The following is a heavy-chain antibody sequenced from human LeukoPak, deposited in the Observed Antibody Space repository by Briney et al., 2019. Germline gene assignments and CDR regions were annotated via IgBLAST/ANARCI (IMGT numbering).Heavy chain of an antibody. D-gene: IGHD1-1*01. CDR3: ASPPAGRQLWPQDHDDLDI. V-gene: IGHV4-59*01. J-gene: IGHJ3*02. CDR1: GGSISSYY. CDR2: IYYSGST. Sequence: SETLSLTCTVSGGSISSYYWSWIRQPPGKGLEWNGYIYYSGSTNYNPSLKSRVTISVDTSKNQFSLKLSSVTAADTAVYYCASPPAGRQLWPQDHDDLDIWGQGTMVTVSS.